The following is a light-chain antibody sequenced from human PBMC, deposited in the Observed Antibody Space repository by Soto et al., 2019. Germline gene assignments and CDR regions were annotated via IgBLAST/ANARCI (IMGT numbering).Light chain of an antibody. J-gene: IGLJ2*01. V-gene: IGLV3-21*02. CDR2: DDT. CDR3: QVWDSSSDHPV. Sequence: SYELTQPPSVSVAPGQTARITCGGNNIGSKSIHWYQLRPGQAPVLVVYDDTDRPAGIPERFSGSNSGNTATLTISRVEAGDEADYYCQVWDSSSDHPVFGGGTNLTVL. CDR1: NIGSKS.